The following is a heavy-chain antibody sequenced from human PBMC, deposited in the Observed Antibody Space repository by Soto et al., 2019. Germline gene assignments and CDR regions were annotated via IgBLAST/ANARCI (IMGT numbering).Heavy chain of an antibody. D-gene: IGHD3-3*01. V-gene: IGHV3-74*01. CDR2: INGDGSIT. CDR1: GFTFSSYW. Sequence: EVQLVESGGGLVRPGGSLRLSCAASGFTFSSYWMHWVRQAPGEGLVWVSRINGDGSITTYADSVKGRFSISRDNAKNSLYLQMHSLRAEDTAVSYCTRDPYVLRFLEWLPPGGEYAMDVWGQGTTVTVSS. J-gene: IGHJ6*02. CDR3: TRDPYVLRFLEWLPPGGEYAMDV.